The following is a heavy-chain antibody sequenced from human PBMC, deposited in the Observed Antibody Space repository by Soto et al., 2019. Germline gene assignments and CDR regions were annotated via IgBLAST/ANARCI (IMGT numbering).Heavy chain of an antibody. CDR3: ARGAYGVAVLY. J-gene: IGHJ4*02. Sequence: QVQLQESGPGLVKPSQTLSLTCTVSGDSIGSDGDYFWSWIRQPPGKGLESIGYVSYDGRTYYNSSLKSRMSISIDTSQNQFSLKLSSVTAADTAVYYCARGAYGVAVLYWGQGTLVTVSS. D-gene: IGHD4-17*01. CDR1: GDSIGSDGDYF. CDR2: VSYDGRT. V-gene: IGHV4-30-4*01.